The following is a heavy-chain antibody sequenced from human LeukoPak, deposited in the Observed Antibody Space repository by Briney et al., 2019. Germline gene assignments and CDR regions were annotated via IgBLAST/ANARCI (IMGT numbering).Heavy chain of an antibody. J-gene: IGHJ2*01. CDR3: ARDDVLSLGISFDL. Sequence: QSGGSLRLSCAASGFTFTTYEMNWVRQAPGKGLEWVSYISGSGSSLYYADSVEGRFTISRDNAKHSLYLQMNSLRAEDTAVYYCARDDVLSLGISFDLWGRGTLVTVSS. D-gene: IGHD3-10*02. CDR1: GFTFTTYE. CDR2: ISGSGSSL. V-gene: IGHV3-48*03.